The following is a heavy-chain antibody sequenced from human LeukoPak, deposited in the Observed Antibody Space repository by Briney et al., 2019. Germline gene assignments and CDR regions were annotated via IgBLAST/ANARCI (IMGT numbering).Heavy chain of an antibody. Sequence: GASVKVSCKASGYTFTSYAMHWVRQAPRQRLEWMGWINAGNGNTKYSQKFQGRVTITRDTSASTAYMELSSLRSEDTAVYYCARALLYSSGWYAGYWGQGPLVTVSS. J-gene: IGHJ4*02. CDR1: GYTFTSYA. CDR3: ARALLYSSGWYAGY. V-gene: IGHV1-3*01. D-gene: IGHD6-19*01. CDR2: INAGNGNT.